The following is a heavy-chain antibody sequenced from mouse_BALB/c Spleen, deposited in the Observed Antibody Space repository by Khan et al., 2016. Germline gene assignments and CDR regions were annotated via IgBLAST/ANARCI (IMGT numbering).Heavy chain of an antibody. J-gene: IGHJ4*01. CDR2: IRSGGST. CDR1: GFTFSNYV. Sequence: EVELVESGGGLVKPGGSLKLSCAASGFTFSNYVMSWVRQNPERRLEWVASIRSGGSTYYSDSVKGRFTISRDFVRNILYLQMSSLRTDDTAMYFCARIGDGYHYAMDYWGQGISVTVSS. D-gene: IGHD2-3*01. V-gene: IGHV5-6-5*01. CDR3: ARIGDGYHYAMDY.